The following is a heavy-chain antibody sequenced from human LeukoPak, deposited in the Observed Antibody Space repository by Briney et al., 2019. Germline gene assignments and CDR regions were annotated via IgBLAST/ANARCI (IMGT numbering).Heavy chain of an antibody. CDR2: VYYSGSA. CDR3: ARRVSTTSSFFDY. D-gene: IGHD3-22*01. V-gene: IGHV4-59*01. CDR1: GVSITNYY. J-gene: IGHJ4*01. Sequence: SETLSLTCNVSGVSITNYYWGWLRQPPGKGLEWIGYVYYSGSANYNSSLQSRVTILVDTSKNQFSLRLSSVTAADTAVYYCARRVSTTSSFFDYWGHGALVTVSS.